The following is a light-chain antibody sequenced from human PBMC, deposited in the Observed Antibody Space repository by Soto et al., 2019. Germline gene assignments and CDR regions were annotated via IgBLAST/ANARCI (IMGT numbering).Light chain of an antibody. J-gene: IGLJ2*01. CDR2: VSSGGSH. Sequence: QLVLTQWPSAYAYLGASVKLTCTLSSGHSSYDIAWHQQQPDKGPRYLLKVSSGGSHIKGDGIPDRFSGSSSEAERYHTSSSLQSEDEADYYCQTWGTGYVVFGGGTKLTVL. CDR3: QTWGTGYVV. CDR1: SGHSSYD. V-gene: IGLV4-69*01.